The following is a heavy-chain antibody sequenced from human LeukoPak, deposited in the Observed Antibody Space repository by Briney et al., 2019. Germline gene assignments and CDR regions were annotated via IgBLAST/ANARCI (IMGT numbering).Heavy chain of an antibody. CDR1: GYSFTTYW. CDR3: ARGDVATLDY. D-gene: IGHD5-12*01. J-gene: IGHJ4*02. CDR2: IYPGDSDT. Sequence: HGESLKISCQGSGYSFTTYWIGWVRQMPGKGLEWMGIIYPGDSDTRYSPSFQGQVTISADKSISTAYLQWSSLKASDTALYYCARGDVATLDYWGQGTLVTVSS. V-gene: IGHV5-51*01.